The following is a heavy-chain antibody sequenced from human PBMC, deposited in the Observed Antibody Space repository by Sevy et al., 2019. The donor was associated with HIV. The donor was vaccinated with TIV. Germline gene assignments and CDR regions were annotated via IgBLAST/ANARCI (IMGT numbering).Heavy chain of an antibody. CDR3: ARDRLSYYGSGPADY. Sequence: ASVKVSCKASRFTLTGYYIHWMRKAPGQGFEWMGRINPNTGGSNYAQKFQGRITLTANTFVNAGYMELSGLTSDDTAVYYCARDRLSYYGSGPADYWGQGTLVTVSS. V-gene: IGHV1-2*06. J-gene: IGHJ4*02. D-gene: IGHD3-10*01. CDR2: INPNTGGS. CDR1: RFTLTGYY.